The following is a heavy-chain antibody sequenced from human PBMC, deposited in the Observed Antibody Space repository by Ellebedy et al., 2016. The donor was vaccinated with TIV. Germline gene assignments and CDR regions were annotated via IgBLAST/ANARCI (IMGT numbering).Heavy chain of an antibody. CDR2: IYWDDDK. D-gene: IGHD3-9*01. J-gene: IGHJ4*02. CDR1: GFSLSTSGVG. V-gene: IGHV2-5*02. CDR3: AHDGYDILTSYYRFDY. Sequence: SGPTLVKPTQTLTLTCTFSGFSLSTSGVGVGWIRQPPGKALEWLALIYWDDDKRYSPSLKSRLTLTKDTSKNQVVLTITNMDPVGTATYYCAHDGYDILTSYYRFDYWGQGTLVTVSS.